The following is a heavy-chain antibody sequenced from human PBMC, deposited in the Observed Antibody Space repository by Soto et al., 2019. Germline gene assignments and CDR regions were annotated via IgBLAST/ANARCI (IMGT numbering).Heavy chain of an antibody. CDR2: ISYDGSLK. J-gene: IGHJ6*02. D-gene: IGHD3-10*01. CDR1: GFTFSSYG. Sequence: QVHLVESGGGVAPPGRSLRLSCAASGFTFSSYGMHWVRQAPGKGLEWVAIISYDGSLKYSADSVKGRFTISRDNSKSAIYLQMNSIRPEDTAGYYCAKDFKVSGSYYGSLNYYYGMDVWGQGTTVIVSS. V-gene: IGHV3-30*18. CDR3: AKDFKVSGSYYGSLNYYYGMDV.